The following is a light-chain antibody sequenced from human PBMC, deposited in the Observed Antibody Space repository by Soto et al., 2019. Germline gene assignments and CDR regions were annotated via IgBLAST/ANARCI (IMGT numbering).Light chain of an antibody. CDR3: QHYGVVWT. V-gene: IGKV1-5*01. J-gene: IGKJ1*01. CDR1: QSISNR. Sequence: DIQMPQSPSTLSASVGDRVTITCRASQSISNRLDWYQQKPGKAPKVLIYDASSLESGVPSRFNGSGSATEFILTFISLQGDDCANYHCQHYGVVWTFRQGTKVEIK. CDR2: DAS.